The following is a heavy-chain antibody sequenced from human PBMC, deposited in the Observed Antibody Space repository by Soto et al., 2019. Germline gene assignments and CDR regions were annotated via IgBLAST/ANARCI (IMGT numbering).Heavy chain of an antibody. V-gene: IGHV1-69*13. CDR3: ASLAFPDFDY. Sequence: EASVKVSCKASGGTFSSYAISWVRQAPGQGLEWMGGIIPIFGTANYAQKFQGRVTITADESTSTAYMELSSLRSEDTAVYYCASLAFPDFDYWGQGTLVTVSS. J-gene: IGHJ4*02. CDR1: GGTFSSYA. CDR2: IIPIFGTA.